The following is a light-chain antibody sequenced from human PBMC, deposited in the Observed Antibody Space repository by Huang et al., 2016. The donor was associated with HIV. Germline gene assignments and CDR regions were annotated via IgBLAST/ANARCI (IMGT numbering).Light chain of an antibody. J-gene: IGKJ2*01. CDR1: QDIGRL. CDR2: EAA. V-gene: IGKV1-39*01. Sequence: DIQMTQSPSSLSASIGDRVIITCRASQDIGRLLNWYQQKPGKAPQLLIYEAAFLQTGVPSRFSGSGSGTHFTLTIRSLLPEDFATYYCQQSYSPSPFTFGLGTILDI. CDR3: QQSYSPSPFT.